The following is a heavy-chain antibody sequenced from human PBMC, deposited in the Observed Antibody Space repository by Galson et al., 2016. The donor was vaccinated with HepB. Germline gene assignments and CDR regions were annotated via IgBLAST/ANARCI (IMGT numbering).Heavy chain of an antibody. V-gene: IGHV4-31*03. CDR2: IYYSGST. J-gene: IGHJ4*02. CDR3: ARTSRGDSSGYFGPYYFDY. Sequence: TLSLTCTVSGGSISSGAYYWSWIRQHPGKGLEWIGYIYYSGSTYYNPSLKSRVTISVDTSKDQFSLKLSSVTAADTAVYYCARTSRGDSSGYFGPYYFDYWGQGTLVTVSS. CDR1: GGSISSGAYY. D-gene: IGHD3-22*01.